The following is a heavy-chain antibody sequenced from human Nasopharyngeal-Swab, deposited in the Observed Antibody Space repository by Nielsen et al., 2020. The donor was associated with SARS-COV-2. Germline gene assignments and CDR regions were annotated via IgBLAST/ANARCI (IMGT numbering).Heavy chain of an antibody. D-gene: IGHD6-19*01. J-gene: IGHJ4*02. CDR2: ISYDGSNK. CDR1: GFTFSSYA. V-gene: IGHV3-30-3*01. Sequence: GESLKISCAASGFTFSSYAMHWVRQAPGKGLEWVAVISYDGSNKYYADSVKGRFTISRDNSKNTLYLQMNSLRAEDTAVYYCARGVDSSGLVDYWGQGTLVTVSS. CDR3: ARGVDSSGLVDY.